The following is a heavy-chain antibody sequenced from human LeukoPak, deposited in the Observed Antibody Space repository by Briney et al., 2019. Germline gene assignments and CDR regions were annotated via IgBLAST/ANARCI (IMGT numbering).Heavy chain of an antibody. V-gene: IGHV3-7*03. J-gene: IGHJ4*02. CDR2: IKQDGSEK. Sequence: GGSLRLSCAASGVTFSSYWMTWVRQAPGKGLEWAANIKQDGSEKSYVDSVKGRFTIARDNVKKSLYLQMNSLRAEDTAVYFCARGKYYYASGSDPLFDYWGQGTLVTVSS. CDR1: GVTFSSYW. CDR3: ARGKYYYASGSDPLFDY. D-gene: IGHD3-10*01.